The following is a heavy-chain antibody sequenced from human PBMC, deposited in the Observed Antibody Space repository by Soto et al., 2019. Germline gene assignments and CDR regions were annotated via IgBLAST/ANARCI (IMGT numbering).Heavy chain of an antibody. CDR1: GYTLTGYY. V-gene: IGHV1-2*02. CDR2: INPNSGGT. J-gene: IGHJ5*02. CDR3: ARETVTSYNWFDP. Sequence: QVQLVQSGAEVKKPGASVKVSCKASGYTLTGYYMHWGRQAPAQGLGGRGGINPNSGGTNYAQKFQGRVTMTRDTSISTAYMELSRLRSDDTAVYYCARETVTSYNWFDPWGQGTLVTVSS. D-gene: IGHD4-4*01.